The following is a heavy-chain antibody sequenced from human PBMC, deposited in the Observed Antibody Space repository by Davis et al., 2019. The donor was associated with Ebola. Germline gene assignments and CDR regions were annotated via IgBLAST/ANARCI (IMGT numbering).Heavy chain of an antibody. CDR2: IIPIFGTA. D-gene: IGHD6-13*01. V-gene: IGHV1-69*13. J-gene: IGHJ4*02. Sequence: SVQVSCKASGGTFSSYAISWVRQAPGQGLEWMGGIIPIFGTANYAQKFQGRVTITADESTSTAYMELSSLRSEDTAVYYCARGVAAAGILLNYWGQGTLVTVSS. CDR3: ARGVAAAGILLNY. CDR1: GGTFSSYA.